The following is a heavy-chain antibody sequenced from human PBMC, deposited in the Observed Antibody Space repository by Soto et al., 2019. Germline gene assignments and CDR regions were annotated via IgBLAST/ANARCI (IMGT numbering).Heavy chain of an antibody. CDR2: IIPIFGTA. J-gene: IGHJ4*02. D-gene: IGHD2-21*02. CDR1: GGSFSIYP. CDR3: ARQLAYCAGDCYTDPIDF. V-gene: IGHV1-69*06. Sequence: SLKVSCTSSGGSFSIYPSGWGSHTTGQGLEWMGGIIPIFGTANYAQKFQGRVTITADKSTSTAYLELSRLRSDDTAVYYCARQLAYCAGDCYTDPIDFWGQGTLVTVSS.